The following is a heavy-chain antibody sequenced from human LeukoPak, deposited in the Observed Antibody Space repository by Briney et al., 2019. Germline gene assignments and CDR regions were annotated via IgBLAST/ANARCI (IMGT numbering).Heavy chain of an antibody. CDR2: ISSSSNYI. CDR1: GFALRSRS. Sequence: GGSLRLSCAASGFALRSRSMNWVRQAPGKGPEWVSSISSSSNYIEYADSVKGRFTVSRDNVKNSLHLQMNSLRPDDTAIYYCARTLHASETDSSGYFPNWFDPWGQGTLVIVSS. CDR3: ARTLHASETDSSGYFPNWFDP. D-gene: IGHD5-18*01. J-gene: IGHJ5*02. V-gene: IGHV3-21*01.